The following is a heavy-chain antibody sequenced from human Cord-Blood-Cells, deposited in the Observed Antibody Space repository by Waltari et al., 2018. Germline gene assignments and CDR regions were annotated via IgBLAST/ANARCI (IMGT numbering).Heavy chain of an antibody. V-gene: IGHV4-39*01. CDR3: ARVSYSGSYFDY. J-gene: IGHJ4*02. CDR1: GCSISSSRYY. Sequence: QLQLQESGPGLVKPSATLSLTCTVPGCSISSSRYYLGWIRPPPGKGLEWIGSIHYSGSTDDNPSLKSRVTISVDTSKNQFSLKLSSVTAADTAVYYCARVSYSGSYFDYWGQGTLVTVSS. D-gene: IGHD1-26*01. CDR2: IHYSGST.